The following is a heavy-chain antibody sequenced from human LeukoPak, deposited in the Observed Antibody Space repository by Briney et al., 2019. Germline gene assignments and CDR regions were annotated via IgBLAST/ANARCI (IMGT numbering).Heavy chain of an antibody. Sequence: GGSLRLSCAASGFNFASNWMHWVRQTPGKGLMWVSRINSGGSATSYADSVEGRFTISRDNAKNTLYLQMNSLRAEDTAVYYCARDREEYGSSSINWLDPWGQGTLVTVSS. V-gene: IGHV3-74*01. CDR1: GFNFASNW. CDR2: INSGGSAT. J-gene: IGHJ5*02. D-gene: IGHD6-6*01. CDR3: ARDREEYGSSSINWLDP.